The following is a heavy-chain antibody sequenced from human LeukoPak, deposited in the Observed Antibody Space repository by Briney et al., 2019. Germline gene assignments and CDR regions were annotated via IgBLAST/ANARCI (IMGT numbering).Heavy chain of an antibody. Sequence: GGSLRLSSAASGFTFSSYAMSWVRQAPGKGLEWVSAISGSGGSTYYADSVKGRFTISRDNSKNTLYLQMNSLRAEDTAVYYCAKDFQGVVVITIYYFDYWGQGTLVTVSS. D-gene: IGHD3-22*01. CDR1: GFTFSSYA. V-gene: IGHV3-23*01. CDR3: AKDFQGVVVITIYYFDY. CDR2: ISGSGGST. J-gene: IGHJ4*02.